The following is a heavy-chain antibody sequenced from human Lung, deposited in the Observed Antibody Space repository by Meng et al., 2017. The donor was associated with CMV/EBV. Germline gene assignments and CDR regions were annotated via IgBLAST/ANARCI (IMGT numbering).Heavy chain of an antibody. CDR2: IYYTGST. D-gene: IGHD3-9*01. CDR3: ARVHYDISTGYQFDL. Sequence: SXTLSLXCTVSGASVSSYTNYWSWIRQSPGKGLEWIGYIYYTGSTKYTPSLKSRVIMSVDTSKNHFSRKLSSVTAADTAVYYCARVHYDISTGYQFDLWGQGXRVTVSS. CDR1: GASVSSYTNY. J-gene: IGHJ4*02. V-gene: IGHV4-61*03.